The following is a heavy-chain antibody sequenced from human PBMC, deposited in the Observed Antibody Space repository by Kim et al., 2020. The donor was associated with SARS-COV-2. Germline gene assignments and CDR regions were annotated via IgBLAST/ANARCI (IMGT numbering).Heavy chain of an antibody. D-gene: IGHD2-2*01. V-gene: IGHV4-34*01. CDR1: GGSFSGYY. J-gene: IGHJ1*01. CDR3: ARPAILRLGYCSSTSCSGYFQH. CDR2: INHSGST. Sequence: SETLSLTCAVYGGSFSGYYWSWIRQPPGKGLEWIGEINHSGSTKYNPSLKSRVTISVDTSKNQFSLKLSSVTAADTAVYYCARPAILRLGYCSSTSCSGYFQHWGQGTLVTVSS.